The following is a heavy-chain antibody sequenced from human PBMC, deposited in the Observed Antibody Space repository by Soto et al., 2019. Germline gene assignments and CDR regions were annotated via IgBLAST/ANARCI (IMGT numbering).Heavy chain of an antibody. Sequence: GGSLRLSCAASGFTFSSYGMHWVRQAPGKGLEWVAVIWYDGSNKYYADSVKGRFTISRDNSKNTLYLQMNSLRAEDTAVYYCARDSLELTYYYGMDVWGQGTTVTVSS. D-gene: IGHD1-1*01. CDR3: ARDSLELTYYYGMDV. J-gene: IGHJ6*02. V-gene: IGHV3-33*01. CDR1: GFTFSSYG. CDR2: IWYDGSNK.